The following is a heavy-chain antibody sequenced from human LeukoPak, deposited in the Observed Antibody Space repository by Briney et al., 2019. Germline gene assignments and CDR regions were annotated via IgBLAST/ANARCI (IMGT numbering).Heavy chain of an antibody. D-gene: IGHD3-3*01. V-gene: IGHV4-61*02. J-gene: IGHJ6*03. Sequence: RPSETLSLTCTVSGGSISSGSYYWRWIRQPAGKGLEWIGRIYTSGSTNYNPSLKSRVTISVDTSKHQFSLKLSSVTAADTAVYYCARDVDFWSGYYYYYYMDVWGKGTTVTVSS. CDR3: ARDVDFWSGYYYYYYMDV. CDR2: IYTSGST. CDR1: GGSISSGSYY.